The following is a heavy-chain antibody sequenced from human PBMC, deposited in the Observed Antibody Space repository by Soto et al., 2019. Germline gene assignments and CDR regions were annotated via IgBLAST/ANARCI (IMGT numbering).Heavy chain of an antibody. V-gene: IGHV4-59*01. CDR1: GGSISSYY. J-gene: IGHJ6*02. CDR3: ARGRRDYGMDV. CDR2: IYTSGTT. Sequence: QVQLQESGPGLVKPSETLSLTCTVSGGSISSYYWCWIRQPPGKGLEWIGYIYTSGTTNYNPSLKSRVTTSVDTSKNQFSLKLSSVTAADTAVYYCARGRRDYGMDVWGQGTTVTVSS.